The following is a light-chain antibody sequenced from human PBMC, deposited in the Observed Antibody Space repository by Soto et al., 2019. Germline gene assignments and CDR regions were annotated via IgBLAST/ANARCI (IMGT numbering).Light chain of an antibody. CDR2: GAS. CDR3: QQLNSFPIP. Sequence: IQLTQSPSSLSASVGDRVTISCRASQGIANFLAWYQQKPGKAPKLLIYGASTLQSGVPSRFSGSGSGTDFTLTISMLQPEDFATYYCQQLNSFPIPFGPGTKVDIK. CDR1: QGIANF. J-gene: IGKJ3*01. V-gene: IGKV1-9*01.